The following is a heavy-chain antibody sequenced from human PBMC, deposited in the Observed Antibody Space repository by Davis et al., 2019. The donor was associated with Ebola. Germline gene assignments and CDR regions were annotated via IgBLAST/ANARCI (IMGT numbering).Heavy chain of an antibody. CDR3: ARANGGITGDQGV. V-gene: IGHV1-69*13. CDR1: GGTFSSYA. Sequence: SVKVSCKASGGTFSSYAISWVRQAPGQGLEWMGGIIPIFGTANYAQKFQGRVTITADESTSTAYMELSSLRSEDTAVYYCARANGGITGDQGVWGQGTLVTVSS. CDR2: IIPIFGTA. J-gene: IGHJ4*02. D-gene: IGHD7-27*01.